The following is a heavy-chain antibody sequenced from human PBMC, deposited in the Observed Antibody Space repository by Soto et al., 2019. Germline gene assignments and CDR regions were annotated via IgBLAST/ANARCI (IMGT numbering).Heavy chain of an antibody. CDR3: ARDLGGWTDY. CDR1: GYTFTSYG. CDR2: INAGNGNR. D-gene: IGHD6-19*01. Sequence: QVQLVQSGAEVKKPGASVKVSCKASGYTFTSYGMHWVRQAPGQRLEWMGWINAGNGNRKYSQKFQGRVTITRDTSAGTAYMELSSLRSEDATVYYCARDLGGWTDYWGQGTLVTVSS. V-gene: IGHV1-3*01. J-gene: IGHJ4*02.